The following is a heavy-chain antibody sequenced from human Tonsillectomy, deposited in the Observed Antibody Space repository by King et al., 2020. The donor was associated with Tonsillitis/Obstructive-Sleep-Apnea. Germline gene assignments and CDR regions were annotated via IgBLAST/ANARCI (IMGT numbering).Heavy chain of an antibody. Sequence: LQLQESGPGLVKPSETLSLTCTVSGGPIRSNNYYWGWIRQPPRKGLEWIGSIYYSGSTYYNPSLKSRVTISVDTSKNQFSLKLSSVTAADTAVYYCARHGMTTVTTLGWFDPWGQGTLVTVSS. CDR1: GGPIRSNNYY. V-gene: IGHV4-39*01. CDR2: IYYSGST. J-gene: IGHJ5*02. D-gene: IGHD4-11*01. CDR3: ARHGMTTVTTLGWFDP.